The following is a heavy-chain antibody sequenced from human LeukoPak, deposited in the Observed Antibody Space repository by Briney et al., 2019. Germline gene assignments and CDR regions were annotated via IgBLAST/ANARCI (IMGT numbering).Heavy chain of an antibody. D-gene: IGHD6-19*01. CDR1: GFTFSSYG. CDR2: IWYDGSNK. Sequence: PGGSLRLSCAASGFTFSSYGMHWVRQAPGKGLEWVAVIWYDGSNKYYADSVKGRFTISRDNSKNTLYLQINSLRAEDTAVYYCARDLPVAVAPSYWGQGTLVTVSS. CDR3: ARDLPVAVAPSY. V-gene: IGHV3-33*01. J-gene: IGHJ4*02.